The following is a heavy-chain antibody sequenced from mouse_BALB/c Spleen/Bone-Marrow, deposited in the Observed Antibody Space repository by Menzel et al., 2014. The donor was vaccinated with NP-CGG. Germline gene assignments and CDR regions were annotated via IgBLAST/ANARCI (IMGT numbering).Heavy chain of an antibody. J-gene: IGHJ4*01. CDR1: GFNIKDTY. CDR2: IDPANGNT. D-gene: IGHD2-3*01. V-gene: IGHV14-3*02. Sequence: EVKLMESGAELVKPGASVKLSCTASGFNIKDTYMHWVKQRPEQGQEWIGRIDPANGNTKYDPKFQGKATITADTSSNTAYLQLSSLTSEDTAVYYCARGLLQYYYAMDYWGQGTSVTVSS. CDR3: ARGLLQYYYAMDY.